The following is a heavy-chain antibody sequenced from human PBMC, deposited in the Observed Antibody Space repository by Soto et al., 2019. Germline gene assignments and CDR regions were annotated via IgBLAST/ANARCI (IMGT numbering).Heavy chain of an antibody. V-gene: IGHV3-7*01. Sequence: PGGSLRLSCAASGFTFSSYWMSWVRQAPGKGLEWVANIKQDGSEKYYVDSVKGRFTISRDNAKNSLYLQMNSLRAEDTAVYYCARAEDIVATPYYFDYWGQGTLVTVSS. J-gene: IGHJ4*02. CDR3: ARAEDIVATPYYFDY. CDR2: IKQDGSEK. D-gene: IGHD5-12*01. CDR1: GFTFSSYW.